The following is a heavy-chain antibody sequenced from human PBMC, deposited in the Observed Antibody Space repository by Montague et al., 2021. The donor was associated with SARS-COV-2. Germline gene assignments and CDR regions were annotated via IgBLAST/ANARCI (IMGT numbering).Heavy chain of an antibody. J-gene: IGHJ6*02. V-gene: IGHV4-34*01. Sequence: SETLSLTCAVYGGSFSGYYWSWIRQPPGKGLEWIGEINHSGSTNYNPSLKSRVTISVDTSKNQSSLKLSSVTAADTAVYYCARNTEWLLWEDYYYGMDVWGQGTTVTVSS. CDR1: GGSFSGYY. CDR2: INHSGST. CDR3: ARNTEWLLWEDYYYGMDV. D-gene: IGHD5-12*01.